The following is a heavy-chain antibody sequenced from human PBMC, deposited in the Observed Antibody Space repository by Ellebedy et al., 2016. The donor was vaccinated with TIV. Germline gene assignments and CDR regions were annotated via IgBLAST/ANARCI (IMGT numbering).Heavy chain of an antibody. CDR1: GFTFSDYY. V-gene: IGHV3-11*01. Sequence: GGSLRLSCAASGFTFSDYYMSWIRQAPGKGLEWVSYISSSGSTIYYADSVKGRFTISRDNAKNSLCLQMNSLRAEDTAVYYCARDKNYGDYNWFDPWGQGTLVTVSS. CDR2: ISSSGSTI. D-gene: IGHD4-17*01. J-gene: IGHJ5*02. CDR3: ARDKNYGDYNWFDP.